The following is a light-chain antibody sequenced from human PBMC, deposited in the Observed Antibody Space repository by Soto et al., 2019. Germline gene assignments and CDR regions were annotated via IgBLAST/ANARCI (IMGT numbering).Light chain of an antibody. CDR1: QAISSSF. V-gene: IGKV3-20*01. CDR3: QHYGSSLWT. CDR2: GAY. Sequence: EIVVTQSPGTLSLSPGERATLSCRASQAISSSFLAWYQQKPGQAPRLLMYGAYYRSAGIPDRFSGSGSGTDFTLTISRLELEDFAVYYCQHYGSSLWTLGQGTKVDIK. J-gene: IGKJ1*01.